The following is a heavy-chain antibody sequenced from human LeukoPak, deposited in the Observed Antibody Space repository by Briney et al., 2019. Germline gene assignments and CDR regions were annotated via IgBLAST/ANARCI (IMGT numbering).Heavy chain of an antibody. J-gene: IGHJ4*02. CDR3: ATLTVRGVINI. CDR2: IQSKTDGGTT. CDR1: GFTFSNTW. Sequence: GGSLRLSCAASGFTFSNTWMNWVRQAPGKGLEWVGRIQSKTDGGTTEYAAPVKGRFTISRDDSKTTLYLQMNCLKTEDTAVYYCATLTVRGVINIWGQGTLVTVSS. V-gene: IGHV3-15*01. D-gene: IGHD3-10*01.